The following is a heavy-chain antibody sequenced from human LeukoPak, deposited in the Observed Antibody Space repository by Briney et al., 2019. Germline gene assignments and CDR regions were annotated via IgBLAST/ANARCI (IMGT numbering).Heavy chain of an antibody. D-gene: IGHD2-2*01. V-gene: IGHV4-59*01. CDR1: GGSISSYY. CDR3: AREVYCSSTSCQPIFDP. Sequence: SEILSLTCTVSGGSISSYYWSWIRQPPGKGLEWIGYIYYSGSTNYNPSLKSRVTISVDTSKNQFSLKLSSVTAADTAVYYCAREVYCSSTSCQPIFDPWGQGTLVTVFS. J-gene: IGHJ5*02. CDR2: IYYSGST.